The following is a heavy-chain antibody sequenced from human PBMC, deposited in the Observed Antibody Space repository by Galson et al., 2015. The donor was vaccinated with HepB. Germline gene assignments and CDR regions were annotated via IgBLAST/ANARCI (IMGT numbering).Heavy chain of an antibody. J-gene: IGHJ5*02. CDR1: GYIFSSYS. CDR2: ISAYDSFT. D-gene: IGHD2-15*01. Sequence: SVKVSCKASGYIFSSYSIAWVRQAPGQGLEWMGWISAYDSFTNYAQKFQGRVTMTTETSTTTVYMELRSLRSDDTAVYYCARGALVAVVTGTLNNWFDPWGQGTLVTVSS. CDR3: ARGALVAVVTGTLNNWFDP. V-gene: IGHV1-18*01.